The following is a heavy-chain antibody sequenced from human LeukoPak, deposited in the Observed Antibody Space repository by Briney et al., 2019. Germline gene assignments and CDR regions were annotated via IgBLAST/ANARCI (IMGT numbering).Heavy chain of an antibody. CDR1: GYTLTELS. Sequence: ASVKVSCKVSGYTLTELSMHWVRQAPGKGLEWMGGFDPEDGETIYAQKFQGRVTMTEDTSTDTAYMELSSLRSEDTAVYYCATPTNYYDSSGYYRVIDFDYWGQGTLVTVSS. CDR3: ATPTNYYDSSGYYRVIDFDY. V-gene: IGHV1-24*01. D-gene: IGHD3-22*01. J-gene: IGHJ4*02. CDR2: FDPEDGET.